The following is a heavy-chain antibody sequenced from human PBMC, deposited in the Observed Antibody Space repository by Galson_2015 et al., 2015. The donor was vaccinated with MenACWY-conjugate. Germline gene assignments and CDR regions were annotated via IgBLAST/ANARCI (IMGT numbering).Heavy chain of an antibody. V-gene: IGHV3-30*02. CDR2: TRYDGSNK. CDR1: GFTFSSFG. J-gene: IGHJ2*01. CDR3: SRGPGQATLNWYFHL. D-gene: IGHD2-8*02. Sequence: SLRLSCAASGFTFSSFGMHWVRQAPGKGLEWVTFTRYDGSNKYYADSVKGRFTISRDNSKNTLYLQMNSLRPEDTAVYYCSRGPGQATLNWYFHLWGRGPLVTVSS.